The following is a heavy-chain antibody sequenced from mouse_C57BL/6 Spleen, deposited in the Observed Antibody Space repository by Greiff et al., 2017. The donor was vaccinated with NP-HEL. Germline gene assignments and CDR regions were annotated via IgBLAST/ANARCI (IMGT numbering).Heavy chain of an antibody. CDR3: ARPPQLRLRYFDV. D-gene: IGHD3-2*02. CDR1: GFTFSDYG. CDR2: ISSGSSTI. Sequence: DVKLQESGGGLVKPGGSLKLSCAASGFTFSDYGMHWVRQAPEKGLEWVAYISSGSSTIYYADTVKGRFTISRDNAKNTLFLQMTSLRSEDTAMYYCARPPQLRLRYFDVWGTGTTVTVSS. J-gene: IGHJ1*03. V-gene: IGHV5-17*01.